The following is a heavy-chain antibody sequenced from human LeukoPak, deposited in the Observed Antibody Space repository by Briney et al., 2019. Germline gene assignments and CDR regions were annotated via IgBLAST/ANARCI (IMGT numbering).Heavy chain of an antibody. J-gene: IGHJ4*02. Sequence: PSETLSLTCTVSGGSISSSSYYWGWIRQPPGKGLEWIGSIYYSGSTYYNPSLESRVTISVDTSKNQFSLKLSSVTAADTAVYYCAREDFYCSSTSCYWEGDYWGQGTLVTVSS. CDR1: GGSISSSSYY. CDR3: AREDFYCSSTSCYWEGDY. CDR2: IYYSGST. V-gene: IGHV4-39*07. D-gene: IGHD2-2*01.